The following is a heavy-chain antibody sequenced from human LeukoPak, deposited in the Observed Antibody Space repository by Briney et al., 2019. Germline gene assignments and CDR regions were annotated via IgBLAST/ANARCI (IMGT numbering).Heavy chain of an antibody. CDR1: GFTFTTYG. V-gene: IGHV3-21*01. D-gene: IGHD5-12*01. Sequence: AGGSLRLSCAASGFTFTTYGMNWVRQAPGKGLEWVSSIDSSSNYIYYADSVKGRFTISRDNAKNTLYLQMNSLRAEDTAVYYCARGPSGYHNTGGQGTLVTVSS. CDR2: IDSSSNYI. J-gene: IGHJ4*02. CDR3: ARGPSGYHNT.